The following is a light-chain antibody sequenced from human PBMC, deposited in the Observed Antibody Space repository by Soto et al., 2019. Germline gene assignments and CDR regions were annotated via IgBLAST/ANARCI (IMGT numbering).Light chain of an antibody. CDR2: EGS. V-gene: IGLV2-23*01. CDR1: SSDVGSYNL. Sequence: QSALTQPASVSGSPGQSITISRTGTSSDVGSYNLVAWYQQHPGKAPKLMIYEGSKRPLGVSNRFSGSKSGNTASLTISGLQAEDEADYYCCSYAGSSTDVFGTGTKVTVL. J-gene: IGLJ1*01. CDR3: CSYAGSSTDV.